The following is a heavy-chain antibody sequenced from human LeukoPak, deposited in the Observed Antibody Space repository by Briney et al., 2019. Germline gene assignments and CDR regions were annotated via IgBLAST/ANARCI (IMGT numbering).Heavy chain of an antibody. V-gene: IGHV1-24*01. CDR3: ARESGLGSYRIFDY. D-gene: IGHD3-10*01. CDR1: GYTLTELS. Sequence: ASVKVSCKVSGYTLTELSMHWVRQAPGKGLEWMGGFDPEDGETIYAQKFQGRVTMTEDTSTDTAYMELSSLRSDDTAVYYCARESGLGSYRIFDYWGQGTLVTVSS. J-gene: IGHJ4*02. CDR2: FDPEDGET.